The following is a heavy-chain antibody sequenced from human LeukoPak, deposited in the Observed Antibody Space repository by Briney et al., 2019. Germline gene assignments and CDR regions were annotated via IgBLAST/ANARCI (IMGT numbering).Heavy chain of an antibody. CDR1: GYSFTGYY. Sequence: ASVKVSCKASGYSFTGYYMHWVRQAPGQGLEWMGWINPDTGGTSYAQRFQGRVTMTRDTSISTGYMELSRLRSDDTAVYYCARVVDILTGHDTALDYWGQGTLVTVSS. J-gene: IGHJ4*02. CDR2: INPDTGGT. CDR3: ARVVDILTGHDTALDY. V-gene: IGHV1-2*02. D-gene: IGHD3-9*01.